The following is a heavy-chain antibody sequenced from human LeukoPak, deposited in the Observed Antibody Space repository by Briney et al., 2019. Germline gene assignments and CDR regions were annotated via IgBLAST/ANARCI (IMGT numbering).Heavy chain of an antibody. CDR2: IHPSAGST. CDR3: ARDGRATMGLGFDY. CDR1: GYTFTNYY. J-gene: IGHJ4*02. V-gene: IGHV1-46*01. Sequence: ASVKVSCKASGYTFTNYYMHWVRQAPGQGLEWMGIIHPSAGSTSYAKKFHGRVTMTRVTSTGTVYMDLSSLRSEDTAVYYCARDGRATMGLGFDYWGQGTLVTVS. D-gene: IGHD3-10*01.